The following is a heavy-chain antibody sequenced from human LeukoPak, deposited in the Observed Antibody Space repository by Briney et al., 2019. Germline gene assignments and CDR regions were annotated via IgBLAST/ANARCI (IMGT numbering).Heavy chain of an antibody. V-gene: IGHV3-33*01. CDR3: ARDSYYYGSGSYPFDY. Sequence: PGGSLRLSCAASGFTFSSYGVHWVRQAPGKGLEWVAVIWYDGSNKYYADSVKGRFTISRDNSKNTLHLQMNSLRAEDTAVYYCARDSYYYGSGSYPFDYWGQGTLVTVSS. J-gene: IGHJ4*02. CDR1: GFTFSSYG. CDR2: IWYDGSNK. D-gene: IGHD3-10*01.